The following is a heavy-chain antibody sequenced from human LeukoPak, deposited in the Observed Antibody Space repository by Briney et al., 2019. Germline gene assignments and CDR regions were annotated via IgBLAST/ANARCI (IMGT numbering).Heavy chain of an antibody. V-gene: IGHV4-34*01. D-gene: IGHD2-8*01. CDR1: GGSFSGYY. J-gene: IGHJ4*02. CDR2: TNHSGST. Sequence: PSETLSLTCAVYGGSFSGYYWSWIRQPPGKGLEWIGETNHSGSTNYNPSLKSRVTISVDTSKDQFSLKLSSVTAADTAVYYCARVIFYCTNGVCYGGGDFDYWGQGTLVTVSS. CDR3: ARVIFYCTNGVCYGGGDFDY.